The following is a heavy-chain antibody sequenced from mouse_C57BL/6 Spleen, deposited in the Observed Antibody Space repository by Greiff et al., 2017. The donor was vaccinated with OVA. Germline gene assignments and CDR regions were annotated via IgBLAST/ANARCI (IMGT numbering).Heavy chain of an antibody. J-gene: IGHJ3*01. CDR1: GYTFTDYY. V-gene: IGHV1-19*01. CDR2: INPYNGGT. CDR3: TRNYGNYVGFAY. D-gene: IGHD2-1*01. Sequence: VQLQQSGPVLVKPGASVKMSCKASGYTFTDYYMNWVKQSHGKSLEWIGVINPYNGGTSYNQKFKGKVTLTVDKSSSTAYMELNSLTSEDSAVYCCTRNYGNYVGFAYWGQGTLVTVSA.